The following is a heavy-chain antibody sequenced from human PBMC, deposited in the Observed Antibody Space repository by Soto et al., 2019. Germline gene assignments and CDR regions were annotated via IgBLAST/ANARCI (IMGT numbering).Heavy chain of an antibody. V-gene: IGHV3-7*01. CDR3: ARDLDDYIWGSYPMTPSDY. J-gene: IGHJ4*02. CDR1: GFTFSSYW. CDR2: IKQDGSEK. Sequence: GXSLRLSCAASGFTFSSYWLSWVRQAPVEGLWWVANIKQDGSEKYYVDSVKGRFTISGDNAKNSLYLQMNSLRAEDTAVYYCARDLDDYIWGSYPMTPSDYWGQGTLVTVSS. D-gene: IGHD3-16*02.